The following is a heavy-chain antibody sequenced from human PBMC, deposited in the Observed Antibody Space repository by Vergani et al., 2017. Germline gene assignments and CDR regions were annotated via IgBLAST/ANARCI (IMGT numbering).Heavy chain of an antibody. V-gene: IGHV3-43*01. D-gene: IGHD6-13*01. Sequence: EVQLVESGGVVVQPGGSLRLSCAATGFTFDDYTMHWVRQAPGKGLEWVSLISWDGGSTYYADSVKGRFTISRDNSKNSLYLQMNSLRTEDTALCYCARGHIAAAGTTGFDPWGQGTLVTVSS. CDR1: GFTFDDYT. CDR2: ISWDGGST. J-gene: IGHJ5*02. CDR3: ARGHIAAAGTTGFDP.